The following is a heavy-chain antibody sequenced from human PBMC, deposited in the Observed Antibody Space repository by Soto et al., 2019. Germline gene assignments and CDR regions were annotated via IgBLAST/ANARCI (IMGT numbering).Heavy chain of an antibody. Sequence: SVKVSCKASGGTFSSYAISWVRQAPGQGLEWMGGIIPIFGSANYAQKFQGRVTITADESTSTAYMELSSLRSEDTAVYYCARGYSSSPYNWFDPWGQGTLVTVSS. J-gene: IGHJ5*02. CDR2: IIPIFGSA. CDR3: ARGYSSSPYNWFDP. D-gene: IGHD6-6*01. V-gene: IGHV1-69*13. CDR1: GGTFSSYA.